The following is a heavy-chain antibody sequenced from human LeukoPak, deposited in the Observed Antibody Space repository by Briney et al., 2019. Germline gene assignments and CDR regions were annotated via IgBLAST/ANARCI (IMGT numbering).Heavy chain of an antibody. CDR1: GFTFSSYA. V-gene: IGHV3-30-3*01. CDR3: AREATEQQLWTGWFDP. J-gene: IGHJ5*02. D-gene: IGHD6-13*01. Sequence: GGSLRLSCAASGFTFSSYAMYWVRQAPGKGLEWVAVISSNGDNKYYADSVKGRFTISRDNAKNSLYLQMNSLRVEDTAVYYCAREATEQQLWTGWFDPWGQGTLVTVSS. CDR2: ISSNGDNK.